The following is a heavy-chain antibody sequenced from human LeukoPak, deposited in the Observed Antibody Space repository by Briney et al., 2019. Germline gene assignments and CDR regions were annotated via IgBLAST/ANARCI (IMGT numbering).Heavy chain of an antibody. CDR1: GFTFSSYE. D-gene: IGHD3-3*01. Sequence: GGSLRLSCVASGFTFSSYEMSWVRQAPGKGLEWVGRIKSKTDGGTAEHAAPVKGRFIISRDDSKNALYLQMNSLNSDDTGVYYCATALRGVGFWGQGTLVTVPS. V-gene: IGHV3-15*01. J-gene: IGHJ4*02. CDR2: IKSKTDGGTA. CDR3: ATALRGVGF.